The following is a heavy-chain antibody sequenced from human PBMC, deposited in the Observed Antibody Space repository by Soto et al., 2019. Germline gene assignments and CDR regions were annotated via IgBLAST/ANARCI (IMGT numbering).Heavy chain of an antibody. Sequence: SETLSLTCTVSGGSISSGGYYWSWIRQHPGKGLEWIGYIYYSGSTYYNPSLKSRVTISVDTSKNQFSLKLSSVTAADTAVYYCARDTGRPYYYYGMDVWGQGTTVTVSS. V-gene: IGHV4-31*03. D-gene: IGHD4-17*01. CDR3: ARDTGRPYYYYGMDV. J-gene: IGHJ6*02. CDR1: GGSISSGGYY. CDR2: IYYSGST.